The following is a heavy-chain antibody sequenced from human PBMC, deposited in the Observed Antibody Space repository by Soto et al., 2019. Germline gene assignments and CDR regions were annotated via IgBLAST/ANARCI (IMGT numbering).Heavy chain of an antibody. D-gene: IGHD3-10*01. CDR2: IYYSGST. CDR1: GGSISSYY. V-gene: IGHV4-59*08. Sequence: SETLSLTCTVSGGSISSYYWSWIRQPPGKGLEWIGYIYYSGSTNYNPSLKSRVTISVDTSKNQFSLKLSSVTAADTAVYYCARLHYYGSGSVGLDYYYYMDVWGKGTTVTVSS. J-gene: IGHJ6*03. CDR3: ARLHYYGSGSVGLDYYYYMDV.